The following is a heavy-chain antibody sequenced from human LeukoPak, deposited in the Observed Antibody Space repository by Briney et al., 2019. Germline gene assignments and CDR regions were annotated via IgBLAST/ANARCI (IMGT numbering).Heavy chain of an antibody. CDR1: GFTFSSYS. D-gene: IGHD6-13*01. Sequence: GGSLRLSCAASGFTFSSYSMNWVLQAPGKGLEWVSSISSSSSYIYYADSVKGRFTISRDNAKNSLYLQMNSLRAEDTAVYYCARAMFYSSSWYYFDYWGQGTLVTVSS. V-gene: IGHV3-21*01. J-gene: IGHJ4*02. CDR3: ARAMFYSSSWYYFDY. CDR2: ISSSSSYI.